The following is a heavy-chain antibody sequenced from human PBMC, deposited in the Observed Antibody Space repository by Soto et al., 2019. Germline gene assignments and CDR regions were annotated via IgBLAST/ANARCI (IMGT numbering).Heavy chain of an antibody. J-gene: IGHJ4*01. Sequence: QITLKESGPTLEKPTQTLTLTCTFSGFSLSTSGVGVVWIRQPPGKALEWLALIYWDDIKRYSPSLKSRLTNTNDTSKNQVVLTMTNMDPVDTATYYYAHRYAKPYYFDYCGHGTLVTVSS. D-gene: IGHD2-8*01. CDR2: IYWDDIK. V-gene: IGHV2-5*02. CDR3: AHRYAKPYYFDY. CDR1: GFSLSTSGVG.